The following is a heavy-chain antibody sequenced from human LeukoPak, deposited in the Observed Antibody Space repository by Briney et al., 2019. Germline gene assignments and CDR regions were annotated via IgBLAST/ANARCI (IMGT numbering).Heavy chain of an antibody. Sequence: ASVKVSCKASGGTFSSDAISWVRQAPGQGLEWMGGIIPIFGTANYAQKFQGRVTITTDESTSTAYMELSSLRSEDTAVYYCARDLGYCSSTSCYDFDYWGQGTLVTVSS. CDR1: GGTFSSDA. CDR3: ARDLGYCSSTSCYDFDY. CDR2: IIPIFGTA. V-gene: IGHV1-69*05. D-gene: IGHD2-2*01. J-gene: IGHJ4*02.